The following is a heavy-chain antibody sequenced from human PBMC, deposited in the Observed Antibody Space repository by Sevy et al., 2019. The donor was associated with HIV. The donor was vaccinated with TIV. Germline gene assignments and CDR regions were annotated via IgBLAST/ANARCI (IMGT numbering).Heavy chain of an antibody. CDR3: ARDPLLGIAREVARGGY. V-gene: IGHV3-11*01. CDR1: GFIFSDYY. CDR2: ISGSGIT. J-gene: IGHJ4*02. D-gene: IGHD2-2*03. Sequence: GESLKISCSGSGFIFSDYYMSWIRQAPGRGLEWVSYISGSGITYYADSVEGRFTISRENARNSLYLQMNSLRADDTAVYYCARDPLLGIAREVARGGYWGQGTLVTVSS.